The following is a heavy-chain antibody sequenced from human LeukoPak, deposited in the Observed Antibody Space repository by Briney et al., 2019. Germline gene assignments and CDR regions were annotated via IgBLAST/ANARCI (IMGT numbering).Heavy chain of an antibody. CDR2: FDPEDGET. V-gene: IGHV1-24*01. CDR1: GYTLTELS. CDR3: ATVSGYDYVWGSYRYAFDI. D-gene: IGHD3-16*02. Sequence: ASVKVSCKVSGYTLTELSMHWVRQAPGKGPEWMGGFDPEDGETIYAQKFQGRVTMTEDTSTDTAYMELSSLRSEDTAAYYCATVSGYDYVWGSYRYAFDIWGQGTMVTVSS. J-gene: IGHJ3*02.